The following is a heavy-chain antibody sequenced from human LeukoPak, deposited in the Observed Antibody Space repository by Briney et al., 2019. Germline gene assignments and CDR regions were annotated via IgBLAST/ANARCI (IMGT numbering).Heavy chain of an antibody. D-gene: IGHD1-26*01. CDR1: GFTFSTYG. Sequence: GGSLRLSCAASGFTFSTYGMNWVRQAPGKGLEWVSYISDSSSTIYYADSVKGRFTISRDNAKNSLYLQMNSLRDEDTAVYYCARDFSGSYLRYYFDYWGQGTLVTVSS. V-gene: IGHV3-48*02. CDR2: ISDSSSTI. CDR3: ARDFSGSYLRYYFDY. J-gene: IGHJ4*02.